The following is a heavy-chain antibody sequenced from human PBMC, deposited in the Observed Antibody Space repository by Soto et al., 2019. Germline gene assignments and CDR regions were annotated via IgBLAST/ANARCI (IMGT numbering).Heavy chain of an antibody. CDR2: ISHSGTT. J-gene: IGHJ4*02. Sequence: PSETLSLTCAVFGESFSDYYWSWIRQSPGKGLEWIGEISHSGTTNYNPSLKSRVTISVDTSKKQFSLKLTSVTAADTAMYYCARTIYYDYLRGSYRDPRFDSWGQGTQVTVSS. D-gene: IGHD3-16*02. V-gene: IGHV4-34*01. CDR1: GESFSDYY. CDR3: ARTIYYDYLRGSYRDPRFDS.